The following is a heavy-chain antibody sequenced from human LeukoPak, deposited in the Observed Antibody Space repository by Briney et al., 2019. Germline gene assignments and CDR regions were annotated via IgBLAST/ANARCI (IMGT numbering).Heavy chain of an antibody. CDR1: RFTFSRYW. V-gene: IGHV3-74*01. J-gene: IGHJ4*02. Sequence: GGSLRLSCAASRFTFSRYWMHWVRQAPGKGLVWVSRINSDGISTSYADSVKGRFTISRDSAKNTLYLQMNSLRAEDTAVYYCARDGNYYDSSGPAYYWGQGTLVTVSS. CDR2: INSDGIST. D-gene: IGHD3-22*01. CDR3: ARDGNYYDSSGPAYY.